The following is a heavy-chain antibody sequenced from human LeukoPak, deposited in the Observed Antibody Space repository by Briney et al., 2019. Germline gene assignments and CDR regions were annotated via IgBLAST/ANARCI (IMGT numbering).Heavy chain of an antibody. CDR1: GYSISSGYY. Sequence: SETLSLTCTVSGYSISSGYYWGWIRQPPGKGLEWIGSIYHSGSTYYNPSLKSRVTISVDTSKNQFPLKLSSVTAADTAVYYCARDTYDSSGYPNNWFDPWGQGTLVTVSS. CDR3: ARDTYDSSGYPNNWFDP. D-gene: IGHD3-22*01. V-gene: IGHV4-38-2*02. CDR2: IYHSGST. J-gene: IGHJ5*02.